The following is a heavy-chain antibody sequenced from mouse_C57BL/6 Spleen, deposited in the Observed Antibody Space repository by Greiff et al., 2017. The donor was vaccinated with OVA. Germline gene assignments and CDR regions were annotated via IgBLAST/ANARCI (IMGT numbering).Heavy chain of an antibody. D-gene: IGHD2-4*01. CDR1: GYTFTSYW. J-gene: IGHJ3*01. CDR2: IDPSDSET. V-gene: IGHV1-52*01. Sequence: VQLQQPGAELVRPGSSVKLSCKASGYTFTSYWMHWVKQRPIQGLEWIGNIDPSDSETHYNQKFKDKATLTVDKSSSTAYMQLSSLTSEDSAVYYCARWGDYDGVAYWGQGTLVTVSA. CDR3: ARWGDYDGVAY.